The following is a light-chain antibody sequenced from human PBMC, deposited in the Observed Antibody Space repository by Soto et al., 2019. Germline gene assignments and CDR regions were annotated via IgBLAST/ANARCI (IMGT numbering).Light chain of an antibody. CDR3: SSFTGSTTVVV. J-gene: IGLJ2*01. V-gene: IGLV2-14*03. CDR2: DVS. CDR1: SSDIGEYDF. Sequence: QSVLTQPASVSGSPGQSVTISCTGTSSDIGEYDFVSWYQQHPGKAPKLVILDVSNRLSGVSNRFSGSKSGNTASLSISGLQAEDEADYYCSSFTGSTTVVVFGGGTKLTVL.